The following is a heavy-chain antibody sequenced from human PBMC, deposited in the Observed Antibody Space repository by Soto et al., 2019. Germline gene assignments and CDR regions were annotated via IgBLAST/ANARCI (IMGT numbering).Heavy chain of an antibody. CDR3: ARGGDIVVVPAAMRGSHWFDP. CDR2: ISAYNGNT. D-gene: IGHD2-2*01. Sequence: QVQLVQSGAEVKKPGASVKVSCKASGYTFTSYGISWVRQAPGQGREWMGWISAYNGNTNYAQKLQGKVNMTTDTSTSPAYMELRSLGSDDTAVYYCARGGDIVVVPAAMRGSHWFDPWGQGTLVTVSS. J-gene: IGHJ5*02. V-gene: IGHV1-18*01. CDR1: GYTFTSYG.